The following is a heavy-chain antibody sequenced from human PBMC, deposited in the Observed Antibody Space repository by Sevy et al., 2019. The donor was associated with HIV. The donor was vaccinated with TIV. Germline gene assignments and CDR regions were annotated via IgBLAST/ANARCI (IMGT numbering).Heavy chain of an antibody. V-gene: IGHV3-21*01. J-gene: IGHJ5*02. D-gene: IGHD6-6*01. CDR2: ISSSSSYI. CDR3: AREISSSSDQVWFDP. CDR1: GFTFSSYS. Sequence: GSLRLSCAASGFTFSSYSMNWVRQAPGKGLEWVSSISSSSSYIYYADSVKGRFTISRDNAKNSLYLQMNSLRAEDTAVYYCAREISSSSDQVWFDPWGQGTLVTVSS.